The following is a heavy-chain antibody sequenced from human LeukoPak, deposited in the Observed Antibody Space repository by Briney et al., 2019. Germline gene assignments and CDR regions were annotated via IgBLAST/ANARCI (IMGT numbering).Heavy chain of an antibody. D-gene: IGHD7-27*01. Sequence: PSETLSLTCTVSGASFSSGDQYWSWIRQSPGKGLEWIGSIHPSGTLYNNPSLESRVTMSMDTSKNQFSLNLNSVTAADTAVYFCSRGLGYWGQGTLVTVSS. CDR1: GASFSSGDQY. V-gene: IGHV4-31*03. CDR3: SRGLGY. CDR2: IHPSGTL. J-gene: IGHJ4*02.